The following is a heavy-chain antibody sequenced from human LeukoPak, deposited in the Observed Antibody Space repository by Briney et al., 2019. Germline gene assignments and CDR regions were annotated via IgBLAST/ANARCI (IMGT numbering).Heavy chain of an antibody. J-gene: IGHJ4*02. Sequence: GGSLRLSCATSGFTFSSYEMNWVRQAPGKGLEWISYSTTSGTSTYYADSVKGRFTISRDNGKTALSLQMNSLRAEDTAVYYCVVHSATSCYWGQGTLVTVSS. V-gene: IGHV3-48*03. CDR1: GFTFSSYE. D-gene: IGHD1-26*01. CDR2: STTSGTST. CDR3: VVHSATSCY.